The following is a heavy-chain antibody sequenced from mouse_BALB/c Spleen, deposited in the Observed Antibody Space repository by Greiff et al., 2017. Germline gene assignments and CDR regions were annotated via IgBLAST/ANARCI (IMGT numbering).Heavy chain of an antibody. CDR1: GYTFTSYW. J-gene: IGHJ4*01. V-gene: IGHV1S127*01. CDR3: TRADGYYAMDY. Sequence: QVQLQQPGAELVKPGASVKMSCKASGYTFTSYWMHWVKQRPGQGLEWIGVIDPSDSYTSYNQKFKGKATLTVDTSSSTAYMQLSSLTSEDSAVYYCTRADGYYAMDYWGQGTSVTVSS. D-gene: IGHD2-3*01. CDR2: IDPSDSYT.